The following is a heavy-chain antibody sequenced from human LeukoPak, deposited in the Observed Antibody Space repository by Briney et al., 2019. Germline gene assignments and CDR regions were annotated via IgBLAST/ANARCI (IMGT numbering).Heavy chain of an antibody. CDR2: TYHSGST. V-gene: IGHV4-59*08. D-gene: IGHD1-20*01. CDR3: SRQYVSGIRPDWFDP. J-gene: IGHJ5*02. CDR1: GGSISGYY. Sequence: PSETLSLTCTVSGGSISGYYWSWIRQPPGKGLEWIGYTYHSGSTNYNPSLKSRVTISADTSKKQFSLKLTSVTAADTAVYYCSRQYVSGIRPDWFDPWGQGTLVTVSS.